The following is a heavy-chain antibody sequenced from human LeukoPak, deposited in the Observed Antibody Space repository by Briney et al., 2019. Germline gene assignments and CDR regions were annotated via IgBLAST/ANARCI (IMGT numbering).Heavy chain of an antibody. CDR2: MNPNSGNT. CDR3: ARGSSDCSSASCYNF. J-gene: IGHJ4*02. D-gene: IGHD2-2*02. CDR1: GYTFSSYD. Sequence: PRASVKVSCKASGYTFSSYDINWVRQATGQGPEWMGWMNPNSGNTGYAQNFQGRVTMTRDTSISTAYMELASLTSDDTAVYYCARGSSDCSSASCYNFWGQGTPVTVSA. V-gene: IGHV1-8*01.